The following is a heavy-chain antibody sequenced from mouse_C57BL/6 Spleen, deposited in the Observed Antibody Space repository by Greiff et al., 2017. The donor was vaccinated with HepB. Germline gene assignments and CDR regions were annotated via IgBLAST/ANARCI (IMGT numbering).Heavy chain of an antibody. CDR2: IYPGDGDT. D-gene: IGHD2-1*01. V-gene: IGHV1-80*01. CDR1: GYAFSSYW. Sequence: VQLQQSGAELVKPGASVKISCKASGYAFSSYWMNWVKQRPGKGLEWIGQIYPGDGDTNYNGKFKGKATLTADKSSSTAYMQLSSLTSEDSAVYFCERDGNPPYWYFDVWGTGTTVTVSS. J-gene: IGHJ1*03. CDR3: ERDGNPPYWYFDV.